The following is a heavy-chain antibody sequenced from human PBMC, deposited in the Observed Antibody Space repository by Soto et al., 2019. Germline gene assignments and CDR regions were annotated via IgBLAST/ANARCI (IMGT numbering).Heavy chain of an antibody. Sequence: SETLSLTCSVSGGSITSHYWSWIRQPPGKGLEWIGCISYSGITNYNPSLKSRVTISVHTSKSQFSLNLSSVTAAYTALYYCARRDDYANYFDYWGQGTLVTVSS. D-gene: IGHD4-17*01. J-gene: IGHJ4*02. CDR1: GGSITSHY. CDR3: ARRDDYANYFDY. V-gene: IGHV4-59*08. CDR2: ISYSGIT.